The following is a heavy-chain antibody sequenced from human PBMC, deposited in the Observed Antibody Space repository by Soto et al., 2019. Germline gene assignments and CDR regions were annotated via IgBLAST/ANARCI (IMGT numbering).Heavy chain of an antibody. CDR2: INSDGSST. D-gene: IGHD3-22*01. Sequence: PRGSLRLSCAASGFTFSSYWMHWVRQAPGKGLVWVSRINSDGSSTSYADSVKGRFTISRDNAKNTLYLQMNSLRAEDTAVYYCARDHAPTPDYYDSGVAFDIWGQGTMVTVSS. CDR3: ARDHAPTPDYYDSGVAFDI. J-gene: IGHJ3*02. CDR1: GFTFSSYW. V-gene: IGHV3-74*01.